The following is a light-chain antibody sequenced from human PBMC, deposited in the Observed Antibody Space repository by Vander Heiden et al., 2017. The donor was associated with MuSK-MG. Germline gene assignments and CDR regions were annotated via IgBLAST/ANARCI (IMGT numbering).Light chain of an antibody. CDR3: QSADSSGSYVI. J-gene: IGLJ2*01. Sequence: SYELTQPPSVSVSPGQTAKITCSGDALPKQFSYWYQKKPGQAPVVMIYKDTQRPPGIPERFSGSISGTTVTLTISGVQAEDEADYYCQSADSSGSYVIFGGGTRLTVL. CDR1: ALPKQF. CDR2: KDT. V-gene: IGLV3-25*03.